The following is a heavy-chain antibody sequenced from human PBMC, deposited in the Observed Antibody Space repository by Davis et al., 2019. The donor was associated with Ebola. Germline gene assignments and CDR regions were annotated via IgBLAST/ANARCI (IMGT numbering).Heavy chain of an antibody. CDR1: GFTFSSYA. CDR2: ISGSGGST. CDR3: AKDVGIYSNYYYYGMDV. J-gene: IGHJ6*02. D-gene: IGHD4-11*01. V-gene: IGHV3-23*01. Sequence: GESLKISCAASGFTFSSYAMSWVRQAPGKGLESVSAISGSGGSTYYAGSVKGRFTISRDNSKNTLFLQMNSLRAEDTAVYYCAKDVGIYSNYYYYGMDVWGQGTTVTVSS.